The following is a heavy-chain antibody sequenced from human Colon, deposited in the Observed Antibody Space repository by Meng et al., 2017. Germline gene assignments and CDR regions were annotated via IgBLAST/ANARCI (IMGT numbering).Heavy chain of an antibody. CDR3: ARGPQYCSSTNCYAPYFDY. J-gene: IGHJ4*02. Sequence: GESLKISCAASGFTFSSYVMHWVRQAPGKGLEWVAVISFDGSKYYYADFVKGRFTISRDNSKNTLYLQMNSLRAEDTAVYYCARGPQYCSSTNCYAPYFDYWGQGTLVTVSS. V-gene: IGHV3-30*04. CDR2: ISFDGSKY. CDR1: GFTFSSYV. D-gene: IGHD2-2*01.